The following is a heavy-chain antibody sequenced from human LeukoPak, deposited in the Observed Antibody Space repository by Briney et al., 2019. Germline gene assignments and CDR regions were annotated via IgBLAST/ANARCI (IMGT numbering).Heavy chain of an antibody. CDR3: ARDGRYCSTTSCPLAAFDY. CDR1: GFTFSSYW. D-gene: IGHD2-2*01. J-gene: IGHJ4*02. V-gene: IGHV3-74*01. Sequence: GGSLRLSCAASGFTFSSYWMHWVRQAPGKGLVWVSRINSDGSSTSYADSVKGRFTISRDNAKNSLSLQMNSLRAEDTAVYYCARDGRYCSTTSCPLAAFDYWGQGTLVTVSS. CDR2: INSDGSST.